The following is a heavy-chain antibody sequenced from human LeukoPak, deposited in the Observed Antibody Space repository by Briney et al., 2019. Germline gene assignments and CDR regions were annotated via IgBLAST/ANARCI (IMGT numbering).Heavy chain of an antibody. V-gene: IGHV1-24*01. Sequence: ASVKVSCKVSGYTLTELSMHWVRQARGKGLEGVGGFDPEDGETIYAQKFQGRVTMTEDTSPDTAYMELSSLRSEDTAVYYCATASKLEPAMVSYYGMDVWGQGTTVTVSS. J-gene: IGHJ6*02. CDR2: FDPEDGET. CDR3: ATASKLEPAMVSYYGMDV. CDR1: GYTLTELS. D-gene: IGHD5-18*01.